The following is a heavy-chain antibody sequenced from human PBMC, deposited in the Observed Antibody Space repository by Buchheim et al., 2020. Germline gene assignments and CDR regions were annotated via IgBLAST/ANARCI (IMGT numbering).Heavy chain of an antibody. CDR3: AKDKCHNGWIFFPYYFDY. D-gene: IGHD6-19*01. CDR2: ISGSGGST. J-gene: IGHJ4*02. V-gene: IGHV3-23*01. Sequence: EVQLLESGGGLVQPGGSLRLSCATSGFTVSNYAMSWVRPAPGKGLEWVSAISGSGGSTYYADSVKGRFTISRDNSKNTLYLQMNSLRAEDTAVYYCAKDKCHNGWIFFPYYFDYWGQGTL. CDR1: GFTVSNYA.